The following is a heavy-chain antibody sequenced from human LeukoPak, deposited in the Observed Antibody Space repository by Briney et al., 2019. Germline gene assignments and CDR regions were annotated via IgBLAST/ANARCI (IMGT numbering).Heavy chain of an antibody. CDR1: GFTFSSYG. J-gene: IGHJ4*02. D-gene: IGHD5-24*01. Sequence: GGSLRLSCAASGFTFSSYGMHWVRQAPGKGLEWVAVISYDGSNKYYADSVKGRFTISRDNSKNTLYLQMNSLRAEDTAVYYCAKEHPRDGYNYPLFVYWGQGTLVTVSS. CDR3: AKEHPRDGYNYPLFVY. CDR2: ISYDGSNK. V-gene: IGHV3-30*18.